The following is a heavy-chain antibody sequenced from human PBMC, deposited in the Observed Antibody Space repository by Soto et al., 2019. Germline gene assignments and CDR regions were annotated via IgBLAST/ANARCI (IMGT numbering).Heavy chain of an antibody. J-gene: IGHJ4*02. Sequence: GGSLRLSCAASGFTFSIYAMTWVRQSPGKGLEWVSSMSRTGDNTYYADSVKGRFTISRDNSKNTLCPQMNSLRAEDTAIYYCAKDQSNSNPLYYFDFWGPGTLVTVSS. V-gene: IGHV3-23*01. D-gene: IGHD3-22*01. CDR2: MSRTGDNT. CDR1: GFTFSIYA. CDR3: AKDQSNSNPLYYFDF.